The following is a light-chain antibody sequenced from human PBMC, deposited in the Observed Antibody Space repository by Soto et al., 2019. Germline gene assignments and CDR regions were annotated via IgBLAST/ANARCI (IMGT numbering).Light chain of an antibody. J-gene: IGKJ4*01. Sequence: EIVLTQSPATLSLSPGERATLSCRASQSVSSYLAWYQQKPGQAPRLLIYDASNRATGIPARFSGSGSGTDFTLTISSGGPEDFRFYYCQQRSIFGGGTKVEIK. V-gene: IGKV3-11*01. CDR3: QQRSI. CDR2: DAS. CDR1: QSVSSY.